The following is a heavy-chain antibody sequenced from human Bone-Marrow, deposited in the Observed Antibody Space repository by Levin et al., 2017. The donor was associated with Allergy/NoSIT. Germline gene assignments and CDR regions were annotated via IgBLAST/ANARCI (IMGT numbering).Heavy chain of an antibody. D-gene: IGHD1-26*01. CDR3: ARRISGSYDPYFDY. V-gene: IGHV4-39*01. Sequence: SCTVSGGSISSSSYYWDWIRQPPGKGLEWIGSLYYSGSTYYNPSLKSRVTISVDTSKNQFSLKLSPVTAADTAVYYCARRISGSYDPYFDYWGQGTLVTVSS. CDR1: GGSISSSSYY. J-gene: IGHJ4*02. CDR2: LYYSGST.